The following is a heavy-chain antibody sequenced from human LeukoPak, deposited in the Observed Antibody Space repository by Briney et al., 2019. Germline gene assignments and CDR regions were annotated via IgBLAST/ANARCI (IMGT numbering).Heavy chain of an antibody. D-gene: IGHD4-17*01. CDR1: GYTFTNFG. CDR2: ISAYNGNT. Sequence: ASVKVSCKASGYTFTNFGISWVRQAPGQGLEWMGWISAYNGNTNYAQRLLGRVTMTTDTSTSTAYMELRSLRSDDPAVYYCARDRDYGDYNTQDLFVYWGQGTLVTVSS. J-gene: IGHJ4*02. CDR3: ARDRDYGDYNTQDLFVY. V-gene: IGHV1-18*01.